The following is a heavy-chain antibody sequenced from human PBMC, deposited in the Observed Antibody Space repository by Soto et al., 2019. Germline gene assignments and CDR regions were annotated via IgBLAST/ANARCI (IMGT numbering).Heavy chain of an antibody. CDR1: GFTFSSYW. Sequence: GGSLRLSCAASGFTFSSYWMNWVRQAPGKGLEWVASINQDGREKIYVDSVKGRFTISRDNAKNSLYLQMNSLRAEDTAVYYCAIPRDFWGQGILVTVSS. J-gene: IGHJ4*02. CDR3: AIPRDF. V-gene: IGHV3-7*01. CDR2: INQDGREK.